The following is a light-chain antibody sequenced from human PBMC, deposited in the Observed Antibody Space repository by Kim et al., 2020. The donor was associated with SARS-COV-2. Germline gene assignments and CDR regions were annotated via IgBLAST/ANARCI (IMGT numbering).Light chain of an antibody. V-gene: IGLV3-1*01. CDR1: KLGDKS. J-gene: IGLJ3*02. Sequence: SYELTQPPSVSVSPGQTASIPCSGDKLGDKSACWYRQKPGQSPVVVIYEDKKRPSGIPERFSGSNSGNTATLTISGTQAMDVADYYCQAWDGSTVVFGGGTQLTVL. CDR3: QAWDGSTVV. CDR2: EDK.